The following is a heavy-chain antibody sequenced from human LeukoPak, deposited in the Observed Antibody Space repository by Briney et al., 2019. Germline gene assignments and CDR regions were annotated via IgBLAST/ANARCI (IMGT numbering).Heavy chain of an antibody. Sequence: PGGSLRLSCAASGFTFGSYTINWVRQAPGKGLEWVSSISGSSYYIYYADSVRGRFTISRDNAKNSVYLQMNSLRAEDTAIYYCAREDDWNYEDYWGQGTLVTVSS. CDR1: GFTFGSYT. CDR3: AREDDWNYEDY. D-gene: IGHD1-7*01. CDR2: ISGSSYYI. J-gene: IGHJ4*02. V-gene: IGHV3-21*01.